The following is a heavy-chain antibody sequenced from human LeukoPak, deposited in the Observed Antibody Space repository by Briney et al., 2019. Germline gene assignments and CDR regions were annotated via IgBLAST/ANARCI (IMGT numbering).Heavy chain of an antibody. D-gene: IGHD1-14*01. CDR3: AKFRKPMALLDAFDM. V-gene: IGHV3-9*01. CDR1: GFTFDDYA. Sequence: GGSLRLSCAASGFTFDDYAMHWIRQAPGKGLEWVSGISWNSGSIGYADSVKGRFTISRDNARNSLYLQMNSLRAEDTAVYFCAKFRKPMALLDAFDMWGQGTMVTVSS. J-gene: IGHJ3*02. CDR2: ISWNSGSI.